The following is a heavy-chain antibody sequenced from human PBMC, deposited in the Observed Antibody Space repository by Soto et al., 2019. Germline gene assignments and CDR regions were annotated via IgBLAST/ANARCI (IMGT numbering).Heavy chain of an antibody. V-gene: IGHV1-3*01. Sequence: QVQLVQSGAEVKKPGASVKVSCKASGYTFTSYAMHWVRQAPGQRLEWMGWINAGNGNTKYSQKFQGRVTITRDTSVSTAYMDLSSLRSEDAAVYSCARAPTPYYFDYWRQGPLVPFSS. J-gene: IGHJ4*02. CDR3: ARAPTPYYFDY. CDR1: GYTFTSYA. CDR2: INAGNGNT.